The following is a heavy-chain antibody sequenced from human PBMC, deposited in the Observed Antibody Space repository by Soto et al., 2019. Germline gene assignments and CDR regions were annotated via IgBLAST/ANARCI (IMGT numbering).Heavy chain of an antibody. CDR1: GGSISNYY. Sequence: PSETLSLTCTVSGGSISNYYWSWIRQPPGEGLEWIGYIFHSGGTNYNPSLKSRVTISVDTSKNQFSLNLSSVTAADTAVYFCVRDGDGRTTTNPYYYYGMDVWGQGTTVTVSS. CDR2: IFHSGGT. V-gene: IGHV4-59*01. D-gene: IGHD1-1*01. CDR3: VRDGDGRTTTNPYYYYGMDV. J-gene: IGHJ6*02.